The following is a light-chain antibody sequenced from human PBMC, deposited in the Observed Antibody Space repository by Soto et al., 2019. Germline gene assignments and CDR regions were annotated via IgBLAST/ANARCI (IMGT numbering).Light chain of an antibody. CDR2: GTS. CDR3: QQYGSSRWT. Sequence: EIVLTQSPGTLSLSPGERATLSCRASQTVGSAYLAWYQHKPGQAPRLLIYGTSSRATGIPDRISGSGSGTDFTLNISRLEPEDFAVYYCQQYGSSRWTVGQGTKVEAK. CDR1: QTVGSAY. J-gene: IGKJ1*01. V-gene: IGKV3-20*01.